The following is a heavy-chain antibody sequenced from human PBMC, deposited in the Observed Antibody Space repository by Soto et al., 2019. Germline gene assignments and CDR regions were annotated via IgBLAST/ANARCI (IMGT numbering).Heavy chain of an antibody. CDR1: GYSFTSYW. V-gene: IGHV5-51*01. Sequence: GESLKISCKGSGYSFTSYWIGWVRQMPGKGLEWMGIIYPGDSDTRYSPSFQGQVTISADKSISTAYLQWSSLKASDTAMYYYARLLGDTALPLDAFDIWGQGTMVTVSS. D-gene: IGHD5-18*01. CDR2: IYPGDSDT. CDR3: ARLLGDTALPLDAFDI. J-gene: IGHJ3*02.